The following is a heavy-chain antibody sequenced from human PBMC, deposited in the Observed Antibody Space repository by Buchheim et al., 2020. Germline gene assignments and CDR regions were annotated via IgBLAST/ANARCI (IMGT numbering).Heavy chain of an antibody. CDR2: IYYSGST. J-gene: IGHJ6*02. V-gene: IGHV4-61*01. CDR3: ARAEANYYYYGMDV. CDR1: GGSISSGSYY. Sequence: QVQLQESGPGLVKPSQTLSLTCTVSGGSISSGSYYWSWIRQPPGKGLEWIGYIYYSGSTNYNPSLKSRVTISVDTSKNQFSLKLSSVTAADTAVYYCARAEANYYYYGMDVWGQGTT.